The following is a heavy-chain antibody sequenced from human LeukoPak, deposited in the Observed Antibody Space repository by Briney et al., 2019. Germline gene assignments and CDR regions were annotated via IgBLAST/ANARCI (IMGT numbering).Heavy chain of an antibody. J-gene: IGHJ6*04. Sequence: GASVKVSCKASGYSLIVYYIHWVGQAPGQGLEWMGWINPRTGDTNYAQKFQGRVTMTRDTSISTAYMELSRLRSDDTAVYYCAREVLDYYGSGRILDVWGKGTTVTVSS. CDR1: GYSLIVYY. CDR3: AREVLDYYGSGRILDV. D-gene: IGHD3-10*01. V-gene: IGHV1-2*02. CDR2: INPRTGDT.